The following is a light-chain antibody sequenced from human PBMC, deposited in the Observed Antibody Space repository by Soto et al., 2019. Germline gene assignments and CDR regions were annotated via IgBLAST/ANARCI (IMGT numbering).Light chain of an antibody. J-gene: IGKJ4*01. CDR2: GAS. CDR1: RSVSSN. CDR3: QQYNNWPPLT. Sequence: EIVMTQSPATLSVSPGERATLSCRASRSVSSNLAWYQQKPGRAPRLLIYGASTRATAIPARFSGSGSGTEFTLTISSLQSEDFAVYYCQQYNNWPPLTFGGGTKVEIK. V-gene: IGKV3-15*01.